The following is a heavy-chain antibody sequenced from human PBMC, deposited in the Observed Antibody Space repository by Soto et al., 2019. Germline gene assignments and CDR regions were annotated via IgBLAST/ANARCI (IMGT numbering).Heavy chain of an antibody. D-gene: IGHD3-9*01. CDR2: INHSGST. CDR1: GGSFSGYY. CDR3: ARLEGLATISYYFDF. J-gene: IGHJ4*02. Sequence: TLSLTCAVYGGSFSGYYWSWIRQPPGKGLEWIGNINHSGSTNYNPSLKTRVTISLDTSKSQFSLKLNSVTAADSAVYFCARLEGLATISYYFDFWGPGALVTVSS. V-gene: IGHV4-34*01.